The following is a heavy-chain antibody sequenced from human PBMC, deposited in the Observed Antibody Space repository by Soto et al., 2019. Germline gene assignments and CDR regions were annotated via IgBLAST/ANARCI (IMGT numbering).Heavy chain of an antibody. CDR2: VYSSGRT. Sequence: PSETLSLTCTVSGGSISDYYWNWIRQPPGKGLEWIGYVYSSGRTEYNPSLKSRVSMSVDMSKNQLSLELTSVTAADTAVYYCARIPQVYSSVCPHFDYWGQGTLVTVSS. V-gene: IGHV4-59*01. CDR1: GGSISDYY. CDR3: ARIPQVYSSVCPHFDY. J-gene: IGHJ4*02. D-gene: IGHD6-19*01.